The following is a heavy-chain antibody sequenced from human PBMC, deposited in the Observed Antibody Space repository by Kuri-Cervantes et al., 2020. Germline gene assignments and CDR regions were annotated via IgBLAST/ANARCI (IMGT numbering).Heavy chain of an antibody. J-gene: IGHJ6*03. CDR3: AKAALWFGLGGHMDV. Sequence: GESLKISCAASGFTFSSYSMNWVRQAPGKGLEWVSYISSSSSTIYYADSVKGRFTISRDNAKNSLYLQMNSLRAEDTAVYYCAKAALWFGLGGHMDVWAKGTTVTVSS. D-gene: IGHD3-10*01. CDR2: ISSSSSTI. V-gene: IGHV3-48*01. CDR1: GFTFSSYS.